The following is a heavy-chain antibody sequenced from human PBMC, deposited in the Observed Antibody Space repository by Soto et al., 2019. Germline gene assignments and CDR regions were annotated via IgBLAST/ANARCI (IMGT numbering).Heavy chain of an antibody. J-gene: IGHJ4*02. CDR3: ASLDSSSWHVMIDY. Sequence: QVQLQESGPGLVKPSQTLSLTCTVSGGSISSGDYYWSWIRQPPGKGLEWIGYIYYSGSTYYNPSLKSRVTISVDTTKNQFPLKLSSVTAADTAVYYCASLDSSSWHVMIDYWGQGTLVTVSS. CDR2: IYYSGST. CDR1: GGSISSGDYY. D-gene: IGHD6-13*01. V-gene: IGHV4-30-4*01.